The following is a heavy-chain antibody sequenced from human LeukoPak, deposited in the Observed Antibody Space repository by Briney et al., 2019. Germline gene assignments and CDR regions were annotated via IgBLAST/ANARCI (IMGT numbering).Heavy chain of an antibody. CDR3: ARQGPNYDDNSGYYEGWFDP. CDR1: GYTFSSYD. V-gene: IGHV1-8*01. J-gene: IGHJ5*02. CDR2: MNPGSGNT. D-gene: IGHD3-22*01. Sequence: ASVKVSCKASGYTFSSYDINWVRQDPGQGLEWMGWMNPGSGNTDYAQKFKGRVTMTRDTSITTAYMELSSLRSDDTAVYYCARQGPNYDDNSGYYEGWFDPWGQGTLVTVSS.